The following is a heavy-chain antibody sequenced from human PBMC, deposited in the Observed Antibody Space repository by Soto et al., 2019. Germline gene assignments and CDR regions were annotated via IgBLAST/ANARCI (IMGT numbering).Heavy chain of an antibody. V-gene: IGHV3-23*01. CDR1: GFTFSSYA. J-gene: IGHJ4*02. CDR2: ISGSGGST. D-gene: IGHD3-22*01. Sequence: GGSLRLSCAASGFTFSSYAMSWVRQAPGKGLEWVSAISGSGGSTYYADSVKGRFTISRDNSKNTLYLQMNSLRAEDAAVYYCAKAGSMPIITMIVVVTHPDFDYWGQGTLVTVSS. CDR3: AKAGSMPIITMIVVVTHPDFDY.